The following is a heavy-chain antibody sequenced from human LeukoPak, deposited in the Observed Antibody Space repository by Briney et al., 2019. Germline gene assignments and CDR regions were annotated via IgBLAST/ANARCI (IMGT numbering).Heavy chain of an antibody. CDR3: TRQQSYYNYGMDV. CDR2: IRSKTYGGTT. CDR1: GFSFGDYA. Sequence: GGSLRLSCTGSGFSFGDYAMSWVRQAPGKGLEWVGFIRSKTYGGTTEYSAAVKGRFTISRDDSKSIAYLQMNSLKSEDTAVYYCTRQQSYYNYGMDVWGEGTTVTVSS. J-gene: IGHJ6*04. D-gene: IGHD4-11*01. V-gene: IGHV3-49*04.